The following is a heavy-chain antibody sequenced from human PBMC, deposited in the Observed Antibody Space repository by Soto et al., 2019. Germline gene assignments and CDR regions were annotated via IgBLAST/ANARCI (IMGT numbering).Heavy chain of an antibody. V-gene: IGHV5-10-1*01. CDR1: VYSFSSFW. D-gene: IGHD5-18*01. CDR3: GRVRVDKAEGWFDP. J-gene: IGHJ5*02. CDR2: IDPSDSFA. Sequence: GESLKISCKVSVYSFSSFWITWVRQMPGKGLEWMGRIDPSDSFANYSPSFQGHVTFSADKSINTAYLQWSSLKASDTAMYYCGRVRVDKAEGWFDPWGQGTLVTVSS.